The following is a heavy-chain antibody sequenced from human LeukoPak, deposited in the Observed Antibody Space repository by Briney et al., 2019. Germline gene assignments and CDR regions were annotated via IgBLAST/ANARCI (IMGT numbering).Heavy chain of an antibody. Sequence: PSETLSLTCTVSGGSISSGGYYWSWIRQHPGKGLEWIGYIYYSGSTYYNPSLKSRVTISVDTSKNQFSLKLSSVTAADTAVYYCAREDATGYYDSSGTFDYWGQGTLVTVSS. D-gene: IGHD3-22*01. J-gene: IGHJ4*02. CDR1: GGSISSGGYY. CDR2: IYYSGST. V-gene: IGHV4-31*03. CDR3: AREDATGYYDSSGTFDY.